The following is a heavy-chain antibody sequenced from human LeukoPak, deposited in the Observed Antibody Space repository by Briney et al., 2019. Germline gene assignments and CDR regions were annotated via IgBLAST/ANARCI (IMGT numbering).Heavy chain of an antibody. CDR1: GYTFTNYG. CDR3: ASVTYPSG. D-gene: IGHD3-10*01. CDR2: ISAYNGNT. V-gene: IGHV1-18*01. J-gene: IGHJ4*02. Sequence: GASVKVSCKASGYTFTNYGISWVRQAPGQGLEWMGWISAYNGNTNYAQKFQGRVTMTRNTSISTAYMELSSLRSEDTAVYYCASVTYPSGWGQGTLVTVSS.